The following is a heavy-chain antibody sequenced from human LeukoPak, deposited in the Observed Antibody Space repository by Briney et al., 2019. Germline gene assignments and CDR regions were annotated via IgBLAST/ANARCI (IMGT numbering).Heavy chain of an antibody. J-gene: IGHJ4*02. CDR2: INYSGST. Sequence: PSETLSLTCTVSGGTISPSYWNWIRQPPGKGLEWIGYINYSGSTNYNPSLMSRVTISVDTSKNQFSLRLSSVTAADTAVYYCARGHYGSGTGTYSHWGQGTVVTVSS. CDR3: ARGHYGSGTGTYSH. CDR1: GGTISPSY. V-gene: IGHV4-59*01. D-gene: IGHD3-10*01.